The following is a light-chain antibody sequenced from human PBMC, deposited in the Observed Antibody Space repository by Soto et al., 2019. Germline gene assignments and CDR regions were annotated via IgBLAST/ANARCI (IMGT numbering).Light chain of an antibody. CDR3: AAWDDSRNGYV. CDR1: SSNIGSNT. V-gene: IGLV1-44*01. J-gene: IGLJ1*01. CDR2: SNN. Sequence: QSVLTQPPSASGTPGQRITISCSGSSSNIGSNTVNWYQQLPGTAPKLLIYSNNQRPSGVPDRFSGSKSGTSASLAISGLQSEYEADYYCAAWDDSRNGYVFGTGTKLTVL.